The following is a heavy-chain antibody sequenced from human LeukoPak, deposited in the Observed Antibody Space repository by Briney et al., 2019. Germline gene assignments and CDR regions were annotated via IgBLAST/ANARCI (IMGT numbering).Heavy chain of an antibody. CDR2: SRNKASSYTT. J-gene: IGHJ6*02. CDR1: GFKFSDHY. D-gene: IGHD1/OR15-1a*01. V-gene: IGHV3-72*01. Sequence: GGSQRLSCAASGFKFSDHYIDWVRQAPGKGLEWVGRSRNKASSYTTEYAASVEGRFTISRDVSESSLYLQMNSLRTEDTAVYYRGRIAINANNGVDVWGQGTTVTVSS. CDR3: GRIAINANNGVDV.